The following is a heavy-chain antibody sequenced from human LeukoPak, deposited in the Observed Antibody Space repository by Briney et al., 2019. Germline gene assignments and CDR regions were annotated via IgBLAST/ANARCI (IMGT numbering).Heavy chain of an antibody. J-gene: IGHJ5*02. CDR2: IGSSGDTA. D-gene: IGHD2-2*01. CDR3: AKDYCSSTSCYWFDP. Sequence: GGALRLSCAASGFTFSDYAMSWVRQAPGRGLEWVSSIGSSGDTASYADSVKGRFTISRDKSMNTPYLQMNSLRAEDTAVYYCAKDYCSSTSCYWFDPWGQGTLVTVSS. V-gene: IGHV3-23*01. CDR1: GFTFSDYA.